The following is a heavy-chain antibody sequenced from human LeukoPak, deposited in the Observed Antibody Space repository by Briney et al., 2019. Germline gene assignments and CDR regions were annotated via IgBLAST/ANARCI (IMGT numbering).Heavy chain of an antibody. CDR3: ARFTGSGYLLDY. D-gene: IGHD3-22*01. CDR2: INPSGGST. CDR1: GYTFTSYY. Sequence: ASVKVSCKASGYTFTSYYMHWVRQAPGQGLEWMGIINPSGGSTSYAQKFQGRVTVTRDTSTSTVYMELSSLRSEDTAVYYCARFTGSGYLLDYWGQGTLVTVSS. J-gene: IGHJ4*02. V-gene: IGHV1-46*01.